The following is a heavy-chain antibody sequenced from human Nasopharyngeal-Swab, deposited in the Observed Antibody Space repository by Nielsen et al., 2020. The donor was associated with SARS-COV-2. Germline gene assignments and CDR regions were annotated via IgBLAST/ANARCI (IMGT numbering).Heavy chain of an antibody. V-gene: IGHV1-2*06. CDR2: INPNSGGT. J-gene: IGHJ5*02. CDR3: ARALGYSRSSGGYFWLDP. CDR1: GYTFTGYY. D-gene: IGHD6-6*01. Sequence: ASVKVSCKASGYTFTGYYMHWVRQAPGQGLEWMGRINPNSGGTNYAQKFQGRVTMTTDTSTSTAYMELTSLRSDDTAVYYCARALGYSRSSGGYFWLDPWGQGTLVTASS.